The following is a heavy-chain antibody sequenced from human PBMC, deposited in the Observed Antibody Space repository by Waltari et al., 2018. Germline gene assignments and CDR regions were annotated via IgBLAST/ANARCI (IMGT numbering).Heavy chain of an antibody. Sequence: FTFSDYYMSWIRQAPGKGLEWVSYISSSSSYTNYADSVKGRFTISRDNAKNSLYLQMNSLRAEDTAVYYCARESPYVSYYYDSSGYYYTAFDYWGQGTLVTVSS. CDR3: ARESPYVSYYYDSSGYYYTAFDY. J-gene: IGHJ4*02. CDR2: ISSSSSYT. D-gene: IGHD3-22*01. V-gene: IGHV3-11*06. CDR1: FTFSDYY.